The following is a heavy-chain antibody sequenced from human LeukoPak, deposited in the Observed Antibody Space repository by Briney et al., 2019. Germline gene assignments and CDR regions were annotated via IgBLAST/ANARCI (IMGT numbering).Heavy chain of an antibody. CDR3: ARRAGAYSHPYDY. CDR1: GFTFSDYA. CDR2: ISYDGSDR. J-gene: IGHJ4*02. V-gene: IGHV3-30*03. Sequence: PGGSLRLSCAASGFTFSDYAMHWVRQAPGKGLDWVALISYDGSDRYYADSVKGRFTISRDNSKNTLYLQMNSLRAEDTAVYYCARRAGAYSHPYDYWGQGTLVTVSS. D-gene: IGHD4/OR15-4a*01.